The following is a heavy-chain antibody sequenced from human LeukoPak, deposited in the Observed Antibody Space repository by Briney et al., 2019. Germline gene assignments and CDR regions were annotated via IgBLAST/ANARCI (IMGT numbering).Heavy chain of an antibody. CDR1: GFTFSGSW. J-gene: IGHJ4*02. CDR2: INQNARTK. Sequence: GGSLRLSCAASGFTFSGSWMAWVRQAPGKGLEWVANINQNARTKNYVDSVKGRFTISRDNAKNSLYLHMNSLRAEDTAVYYCARDVGGNLDYWGQGTLVTVSS. D-gene: IGHD4-23*01. V-gene: IGHV3-7*01. CDR3: ARDVGGNLDY.